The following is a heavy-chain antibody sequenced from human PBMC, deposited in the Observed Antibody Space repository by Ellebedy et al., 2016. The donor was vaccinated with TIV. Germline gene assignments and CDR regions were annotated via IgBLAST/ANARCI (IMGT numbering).Heavy chain of an antibody. CDR3: ASSHAG. Sequence: PGGSLRLSCAASGFSFSSKWMSWVRPAPGKGLEWVAVITPDGSKKYYFDSVKGRLTVSRDNPTKALYLQMNSLTVEDTAVYYCASSHAGWGQGTLVTVSS. CDR1: GFSFSSKW. J-gene: IGHJ4*02. CDR2: ITPDGSKK. V-gene: IGHV3-7*01.